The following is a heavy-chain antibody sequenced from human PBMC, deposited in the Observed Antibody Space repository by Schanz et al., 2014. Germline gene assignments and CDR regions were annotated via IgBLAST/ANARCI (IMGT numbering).Heavy chain of an antibody. D-gene: IGHD3-10*01. CDR3: PADLWFGAVWGVW. J-gene: IGHJ4*02. V-gene: IGHV3-15*01. CDR2: IKSKTDGGTR. Sequence: EVQLVESGGGVVQPGGSLRLSCAASGFTFSSYAMSWVRQAPGKGLQWVARIKSKTDGGTRDYAAPVKGRFTISTDDSKNAVYLQMNSLQTEDTAVYYCPADLWFGAVWGVWWGQGTLVTVSS. CDR1: GFTFSSYA.